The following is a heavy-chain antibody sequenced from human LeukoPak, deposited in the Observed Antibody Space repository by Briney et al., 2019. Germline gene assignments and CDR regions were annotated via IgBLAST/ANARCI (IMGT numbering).Heavy chain of an antibody. CDR3: AREGGYFDL. Sequence: SETLSLTCTVSGGSISSYYWSWIRQPPEKGLEWIGYIYYSGSTNYNPSLESRVTISVDTSKNQFSLKLSSVTAADTAVYYCAREGGYFDLWGRGTLVTVSS. J-gene: IGHJ2*01. CDR2: IYYSGST. D-gene: IGHD3-16*01. V-gene: IGHV4-59*01. CDR1: GGSISSYY.